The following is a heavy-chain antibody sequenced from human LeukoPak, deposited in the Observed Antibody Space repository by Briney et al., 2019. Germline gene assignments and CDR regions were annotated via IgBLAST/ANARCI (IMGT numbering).Heavy chain of an antibody. CDR1: GFTFSNYA. CDR2: IRGSGDTT. D-gene: IGHD2-15*01. V-gene: IGHV3-23*01. J-gene: IGHJ6*03. CDR3: AKDTSAWWYHRAYMNV. Sequence: GGSLRLSCAASGFTFSNYAMSWVRQAPGGGLEWVSAIRGSGDTTFHADSVKGRFTTSRDNSKNTLSLQMRGLRVEDSAVYFCAKDTSAWWYHRAYMNVWGTGTTVTVSS.